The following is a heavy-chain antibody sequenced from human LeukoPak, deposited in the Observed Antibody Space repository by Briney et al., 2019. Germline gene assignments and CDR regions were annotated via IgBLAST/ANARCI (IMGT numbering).Heavy chain of an antibody. Sequence: GGSLRLSCAASGFTFSGYAMSWVRQAPGKGLEWVSAISGGGSSAYYADSVKGRFTISRDNSKNTLYLQMNSLRAEDTAVYYCAKNWVASSWFNWFDPWGQGTLVTVSS. D-gene: IGHD6-13*01. CDR3: AKNWVASSWFNWFDP. J-gene: IGHJ5*02. CDR2: ISGGGSSA. CDR1: GFTFSGYA. V-gene: IGHV3-23*01.